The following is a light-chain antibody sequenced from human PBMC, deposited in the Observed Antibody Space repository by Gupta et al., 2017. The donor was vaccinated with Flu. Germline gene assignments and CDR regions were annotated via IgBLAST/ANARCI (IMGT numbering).Light chain of an antibody. Sequence: NVGGGYDVYWYHHLPGNAPKLIIYEDNNRPSGVSDRFSGSKSGTSASLTITGLQPEDEADYYCWSYEDSRSSYVFGTETKVTVL. CDR1: NVGGGYD. CDR3: WSYEDSRSSYV. J-gene: IGLJ1*01. CDR2: EDN. V-gene: IGLV1-40*01.